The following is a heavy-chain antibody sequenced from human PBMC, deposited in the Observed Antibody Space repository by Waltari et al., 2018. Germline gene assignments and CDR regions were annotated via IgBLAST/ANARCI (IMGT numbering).Heavy chain of an antibody. J-gene: IGHJ4*02. CDR2: ITRDGFSI. Sequence: VQLVESGGGLVKSGGPLRLSCEASGFLFGSYNMNWVRQAPGKGLEWVSSITRDGFSIYYADSVKGRFTVSRDNAKNSLYVQMNNLGAEDTAVYYCAREYYYDGSTYDQWGQGTLVTVSS. D-gene: IGHD3-22*01. CDR3: AREYYYDGSTYDQ. V-gene: IGHV3-21*01. CDR1: GFLFGSYN.